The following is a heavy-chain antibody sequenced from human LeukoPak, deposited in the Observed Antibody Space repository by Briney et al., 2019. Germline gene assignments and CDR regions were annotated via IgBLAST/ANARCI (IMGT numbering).Heavy chain of an antibody. V-gene: IGHV4-4*07. Sequence: SETLSLTCTVSGGSISSYYWSWIRQPAGKGLEWIGRIYTSGSTNYNPSLKSRVTISVDKSKNQFSLKLSSVTAADTAVYYCASTAVGVAYYYYSYMDVWGKGTTVTVSS. D-gene: IGHD3-3*01. CDR3: ASTAVGVAYYYYSYMDV. CDR2: IYTSGST. J-gene: IGHJ6*03. CDR1: GGSISSYY.